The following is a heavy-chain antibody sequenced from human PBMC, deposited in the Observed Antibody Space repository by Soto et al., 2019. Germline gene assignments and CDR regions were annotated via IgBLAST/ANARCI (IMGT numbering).Heavy chain of an antibody. Sequence: QITLKESGPTLLKPTQTLTLTCTFSGFSLSTSGVGVGWIRQPPGKALEWLALIYWDDDKRYSPSLKSRLTTTKGTPKTQVVLTMTNMDPVNTATYYCAHYFYGVADYWGQGTLVTVSS. CDR1: GFSLSTSGVG. V-gene: IGHV2-5*02. CDR2: IYWDDDK. D-gene: IGHD4-17*01. CDR3: AHYFYGVADY. J-gene: IGHJ4*02.